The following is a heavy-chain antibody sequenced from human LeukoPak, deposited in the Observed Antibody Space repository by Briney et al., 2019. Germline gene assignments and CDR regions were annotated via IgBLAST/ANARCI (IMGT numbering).Heavy chain of an antibody. CDR1: GFTFSSFA. D-gene: IGHD6-19*01. CDR3: ARSDSSGWYYFDY. V-gene: IGHV3-23*01. CDR2: VSGSGGST. J-gene: IGHJ4*02. Sequence: PGGSLRLSCAASGFTFSSFAMSWVRQAPGKGLEWVSSVSGSGGSTYYADSVKGRFTISRDNSKNTLYLQMNSLRTEDTAVYYCARSDSSGWYYFDYWGQGTLVTVSS.